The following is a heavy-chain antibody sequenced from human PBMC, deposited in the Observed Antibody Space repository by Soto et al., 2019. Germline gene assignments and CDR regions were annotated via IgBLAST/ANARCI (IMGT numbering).Heavy chain of an antibody. CDR1: GYTFTSYN. CDR2: SNSNSGNS. J-gene: IGHJ6*02. Sequence: GASVKVSCKASGYTFTSYNINWVRQAPGQGLEWVAGSNSNSGNSDHAQKFQGRLTVTRDTSISTAYMELSSLRSDDTAVYYCAMDSSSDYYYGMDVWGQGTTVTVSS. CDR3: AMDSSSDYYYGMDV. V-gene: IGHV1-8*01. D-gene: IGHD6-6*01.